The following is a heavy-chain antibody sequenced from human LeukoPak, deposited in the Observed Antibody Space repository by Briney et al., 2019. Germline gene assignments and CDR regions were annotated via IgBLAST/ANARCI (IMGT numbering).Heavy chain of an antibody. CDR1: GFTFSDYT. D-gene: IGHD6-6*01. CDR3: AKAGYSTSGNYFDY. CDR2: INNAGGGT. V-gene: IGHV3-23*01. Sequence: GGSLRLSCAASGFTFSDYTLNWVRQAPGKGLEWVSAINNAGGGTYYADSVRGRFTVSRDNFKNTLYLQMNSLRVEDTAVYYCAKAGYSTSGNYFDYWGQGTLVTVSS. J-gene: IGHJ4*02.